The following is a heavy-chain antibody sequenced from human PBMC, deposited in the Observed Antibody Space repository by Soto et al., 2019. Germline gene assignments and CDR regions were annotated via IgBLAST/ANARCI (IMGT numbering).Heavy chain of an antibody. CDR2: IYYSGKT. D-gene: IGHD2-21*01. V-gene: IGHV4-39*01. J-gene: IGHJ5*02. CDR3: TRCAVLSTTSGGWCNWFDP. Sequence: SETLSLTCPLSGASITSTTYFWAWIRPPPGKGLEWVGSIYYSGKTHYNPSLKSRVNISVDRSKNQFSLQMTSVTAEDTGVYYCTRCAVLSTTSGGWCNWFDPWGQGTLVTVSS. CDR1: GASITSTTYF.